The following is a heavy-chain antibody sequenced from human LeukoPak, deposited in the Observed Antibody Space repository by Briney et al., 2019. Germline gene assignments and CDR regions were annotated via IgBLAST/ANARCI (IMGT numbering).Heavy chain of an antibody. Sequence: ASVKVSCKASGGTFSSYAISWVRQAPGQGLEWMGGIIPIFGTANYAQKFQGRVTITADKSTSTAYMELSSLRSEDTAVYYCARRELGYCSGGSCYSGGYYYGMDVWGQGTTVTVSS. V-gene: IGHV1-69*06. CDR3: ARRELGYCSGGSCYSGGYYYGMDV. CDR2: IIPIFGTA. J-gene: IGHJ6*02. CDR1: GGTFSSYA. D-gene: IGHD2-15*01.